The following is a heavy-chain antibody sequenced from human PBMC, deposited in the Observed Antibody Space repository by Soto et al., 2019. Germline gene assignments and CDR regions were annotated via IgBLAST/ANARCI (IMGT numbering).Heavy chain of an antibody. J-gene: IGHJ4*02. CDR1: GYSFTSYW. CDR3: ARASEPMVRGVIFLWHY. D-gene: IGHD3-10*01. V-gene: IGHV5-51*01. CDR2: IYPGDSDT. Sequence: LGESLKISCKGSGYSFTSYWIGWVRQMPGKGLEWMGIIYPGDSDTRYSPSFQGQVTISADKSISTAYLQWSSLKASDTAMYYCARASEPMVRGVIFLWHYWGQGTLVTVSS.